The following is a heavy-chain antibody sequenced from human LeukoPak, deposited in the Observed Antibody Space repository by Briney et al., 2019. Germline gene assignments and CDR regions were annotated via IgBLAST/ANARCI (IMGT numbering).Heavy chain of an antibody. D-gene: IGHD3-22*01. CDR1: GGSISSGEYY. Sequence: PSQTLSLTCTVSGGSISSGEYYWRWIRQPPGKGLEWVGYMYYSGSTYYNPSLKSRVTISVDTSKNQFSLKLSSVTAADTAVYYCARPYYYDSRIDPWGQGTLVTVSS. V-gene: IGHV4-30-4*01. CDR2: MYYSGST. J-gene: IGHJ5*02. CDR3: ARPYYYDSRIDP.